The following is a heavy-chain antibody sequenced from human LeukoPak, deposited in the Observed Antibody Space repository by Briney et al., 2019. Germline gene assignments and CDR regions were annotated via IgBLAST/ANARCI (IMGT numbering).Heavy chain of an antibody. D-gene: IGHD2-2*01. CDR2: INHSGST. V-gene: IGHV4-34*01. CDR3: ARLNKKAYCSSTSCPRGSWFDP. Sequence: SETLSLTCAVYGGSFSGYYWSWIRQPPGKGLEWIGEINHSGSTNYNPSLKSRVTISVDTSKNQFSLKLSSVTAADTAVYYCARLNKKAYCSSTSCPRGSWFDPWGQGTLVTVSS. CDR1: GGSFSGYY. J-gene: IGHJ5*02.